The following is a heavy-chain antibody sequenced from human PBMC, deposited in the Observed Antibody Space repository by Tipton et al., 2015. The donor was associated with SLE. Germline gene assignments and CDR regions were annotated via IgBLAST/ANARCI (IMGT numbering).Heavy chain of an antibody. D-gene: IGHD2-15*01. CDR1: GASITSSDW. CDR3: VKSVVVVSPRDYYYYMDV. CDR2: IYYSGST. Sequence: TLSLTCAVSGASITSSDWWSWVRQPPGKGLEWIGSIYYSGSTYYNPSLKSRVTISVDMSKNQFSLRLSSVTAADTGVYYCVKSVVVVSPRDYYYYMDVWGKGTTVTVSS. V-gene: IGHV4-4*02. J-gene: IGHJ6*03.